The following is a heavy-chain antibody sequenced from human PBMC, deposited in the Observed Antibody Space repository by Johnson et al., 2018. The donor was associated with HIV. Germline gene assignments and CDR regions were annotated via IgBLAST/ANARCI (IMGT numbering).Heavy chain of an antibody. CDR2: IWYDGKNK. CDR1: GFTFNSYA. J-gene: IGHJ3*02. Sequence: QVQLVESGGGVVQPGRSLRLSCAASGFTFNSYAMHWVRQAPGKGLEWVAVIWYDGKNKHVADSLKGRFTISRYNSKNTLYLQMNNLRAGDSAVYYCVRASWFGAFYIWGQGTLVTVSS. V-gene: IGHV3-33*08. D-gene: IGHD3-10*01. CDR3: VRASWFGAFYI.